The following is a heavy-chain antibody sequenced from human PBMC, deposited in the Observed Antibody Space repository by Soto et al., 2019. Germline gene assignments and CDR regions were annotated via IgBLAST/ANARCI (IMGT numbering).Heavy chain of an antibody. Sequence: GGSLRLSCAASGFTVSSNYMSWVRQAPGKGLVWVSVIYSGGSTYYADSVKGRFTISRDNSKNTLYLQMNSLRAEDTAVYYCARDSSGVVGSGSYSDDYWGQGTLVTVSS. CDR1: GFTVSSNY. D-gene: IGHD3-10*01. CDR2: IYSGGST. V-gene: IGHV3-66*01. J-gene: IGHJ4*02. CDR3: ARDSSGVVGSGSYSDDY.